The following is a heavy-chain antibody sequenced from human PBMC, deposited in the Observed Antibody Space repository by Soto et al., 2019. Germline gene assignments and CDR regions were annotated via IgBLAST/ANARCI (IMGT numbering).Heavy chain of an antibody. CDR3: ARGGPTVTMQVGFGWFDP. Sequence: GGSLRLSCAASGFTVSSNYMSWVRQAPGKGLEWVSVIYSGGSTYYADSVKGRFTISRDNSKNTLYLQMNSLRAEDTAVYYCARGGPTVTMQVGFGWFDPWGQGTLVTVSS. V-gene: IGHV3-53*01. CDR1: GFTVSSNY. CDR2: IYSGGST. J-gene: IGHJ5*02. D-gene: IGHD4-17*01.